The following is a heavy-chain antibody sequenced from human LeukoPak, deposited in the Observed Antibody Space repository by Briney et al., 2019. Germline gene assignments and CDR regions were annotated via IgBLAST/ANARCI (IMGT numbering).Heavy chain of an antibody. V-gene: IGHV4-4*07. D-gene: IGHD2-15*01. J-gene: IGHJ3*02. Sequence: ASETLSLTCTVSGGSISSYYWSWIPQPAGKGLEWIGRIYTSGSTNYNPSLKSRVTMSVDTSKNQFSLKLSSVTAADTAVYYCARVMGPMVVAANDAFDIWGQGTMVTVSS. CDR1: GGSISSYY. CDR2: IYTSGST. CDR3: ARVMGPMVVAANDAFDI.